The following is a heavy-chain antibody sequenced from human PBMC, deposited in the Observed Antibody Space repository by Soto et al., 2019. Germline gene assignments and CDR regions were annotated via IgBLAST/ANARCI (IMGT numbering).Heavy chain of an antibody. CDR2: INHSGST. CDR3: ARLPLWLVVVPAAMGSGWFDP. CDR1: GGSFSGYY. Sequence: QVQLQQWGAGLLKPSETLSLTCAVYGGSFSGYYWSWIRQPPGKGLEWIGEINHSGSTNYNPSLKSRVTISVDTSKNQFSLKLSSVTAADTAVYYCARLPLWLVVVPAAMGSGWFDPWGQRTLVTVSS. D-gene: IGHD2-2*01. V-gene: IGHV4-34*01. J-gene: IGHJ5*02.